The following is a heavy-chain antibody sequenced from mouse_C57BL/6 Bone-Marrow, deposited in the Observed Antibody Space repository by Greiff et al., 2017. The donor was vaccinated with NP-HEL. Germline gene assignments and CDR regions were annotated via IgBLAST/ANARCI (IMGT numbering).Heavy chain of an antibody. Sequence: QVQLQQSGAELVKPGASVKMSCKASGYTFTSYWITWVKQRPGQGLEWIGDIYPGSGSTNYNEKFKSKATLTVDTSSSTAYMQLSSLTSEDSAVYYCAREIIYYYGSSYYYYAMDYWGQGTSVTVSS. J-gene: IGHJ4*01. CDR3: AREIIYYYGSSYYYYAMDY. CDR1: GYTFTSYW. D-gene: IGHD1-1*01. CDR2: IYPGSGST. V-gene: IGHV1-55*01.